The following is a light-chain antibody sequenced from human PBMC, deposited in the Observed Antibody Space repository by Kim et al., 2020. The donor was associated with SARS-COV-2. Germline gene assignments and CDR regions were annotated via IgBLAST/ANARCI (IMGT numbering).Light chain of an antibody. V-gene: IGKV1-39*01. J-gene: IGKJ4*01. CDR2: LAS. CDR3: QQTYNTPLT. CDR1: HYIDTC. Sequence: ASVGDRVTITCRAGHYIDTCLKWYQQKPGKAPKLLIYLASSLQSGVPSRFSGSGSGTDFTLTISSLQPEDFATYYCQQTYNTPLTFGGGTKVDIK.